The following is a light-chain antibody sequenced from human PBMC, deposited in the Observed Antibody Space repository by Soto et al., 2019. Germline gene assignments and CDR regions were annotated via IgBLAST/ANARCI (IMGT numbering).Light chain of an antibody. V-gene: IGKV3-20*01. CDR1: QSVSSSY. CDR2: GAS. J-gene: IGKJ2*01. Sequence: IVLTQSPGTLSLSPGERATLSCRASQSVSSSYLAWYQQKPGQAPRLLIYGASSRATGIPDRFSGSGSGTDFTLTISRLAPEDFAVYYCQQYGNSPPNTFGQGTKLEIK. CDR3: QQYGNSPPNT.